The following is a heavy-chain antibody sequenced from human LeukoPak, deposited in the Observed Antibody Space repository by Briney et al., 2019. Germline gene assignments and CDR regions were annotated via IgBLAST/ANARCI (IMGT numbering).Heavy chain of an antibody. J-gene: IGHJ4*02. CDR2: IYYTGNT. Sequence: SETLSLTCTVSGGSISSFYWSWIRQPPGKGLEWIAYIYYTGNTNYNPSLKSRVTISVDTSKNQFSLKLSSVTAADTAVYYYARETRDYGSGSYSSYFDYWGQGTLVTVSS. V-gene: IGHV4-59*01. D-gene: IGHD3-10*01. CDR1: GGSISSFY. CDR3: ARETRDYGSGSYSSYFDY.